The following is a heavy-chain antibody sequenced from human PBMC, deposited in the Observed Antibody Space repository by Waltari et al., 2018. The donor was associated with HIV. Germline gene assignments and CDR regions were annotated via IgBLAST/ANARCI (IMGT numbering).Heavy chain of an antibody. CDR3: TRPDGPDPH. Sequence: EVQLVESGGGLVQPGGSLKLSCAASGFTFSGSAMHWVRQASGKGLEWVGRIRSKANSYATAYAASVKGRFTISRDDSKNTAYLQMNSLKTEDTAVYYCTRPDGPDPHWGQGTLVTVSS. J-gene: IGHJ4*02. CDR1: GFTFSGSA. CDR2: IRSKANSYAT. V-gene: IGHV3-73*02. D-gene: IGHD4-17*01.